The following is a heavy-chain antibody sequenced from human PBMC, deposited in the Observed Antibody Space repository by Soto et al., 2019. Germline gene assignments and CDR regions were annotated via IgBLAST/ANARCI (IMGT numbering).Heavy chain of an antibody. J-gene: IGHJ6*02. CDR1: GYTFTSYG. V-gene: IGHV1-18*04. CDR2: ISAYNGNT. CDR3: ARGYSAYRFGYYYYYGMDV. Sequence: ASVKVSCKASGYTFTSYGISWVRQAPGQGLEWMGWISAYNGNTNYAQKLQGRVTMTTDTSTSTAYMELRSLRSDDTAVYYCARGYSAYRFGYYYYYGMDVWGQGTTVTVSS. D-gene: IGHD3-10*01.